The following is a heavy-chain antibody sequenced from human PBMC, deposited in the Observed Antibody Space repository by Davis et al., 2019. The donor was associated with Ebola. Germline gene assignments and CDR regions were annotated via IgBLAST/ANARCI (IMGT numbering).Heavy chain of an antibody. CDR2: IKQDGSEK. D-gene: IGHD3-22*01. J-gene: IGHJ5*02. V-gene: IGHV3-7*01. CDR3: ARDRDYYDTSAYHPRGWFDL. Sequence: GGSLRLSCAASGFTFSSYWMSWVRQAPGKGLEWVANIKQDGSEKYYVDSVKGRFTISRDNAKNSLYLQMNSLRAEDTAVYYCARDRDYYDTSAYHPRGWFDLWGQGTLVTVSS. CDR1: GFTFSSYW.